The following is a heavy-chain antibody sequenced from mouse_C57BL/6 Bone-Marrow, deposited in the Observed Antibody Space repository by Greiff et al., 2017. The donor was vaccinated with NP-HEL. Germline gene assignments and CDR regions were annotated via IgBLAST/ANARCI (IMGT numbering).Heavy chain of an antibody. J-gene: IGHJ3*01. CDR1: GYTFTEYT. D-gene: IGHD2-3*01. CDR2: FYPGSGSI. CDR3: ARHEKGDGYRRWFAY. Sequence: VQGVESGAELVKPGASVKLSCKASGYTFTEYTIHWVKQRSGQGLEWIGWFYPGSGSIKYNEKFEDKATLTADKSSSTVYMELSRLTSEDSAVYFCARHEKGDGYRRWFAYWGQGTLVTVSA. V-gene: IGHV1-62-2*01.